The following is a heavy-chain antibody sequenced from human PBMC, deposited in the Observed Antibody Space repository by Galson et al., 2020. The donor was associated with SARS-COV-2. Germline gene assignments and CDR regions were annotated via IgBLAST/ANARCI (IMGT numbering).Heavy chain of an antibody. J-gene: IGHJ6*02. CDR2: ISAGSSYI. D-gene: IGHD2-15*01. CDR3: ARVGGMATTPANYYYYGLDV. Sequence: GGSLRLSCAASGFPFSSYSMNWVRQAPGKGLEWVSSISAGSSYIYYANSVKGRFTISRDNAKNSLYLQMTSLRAEDTAVYYCARVGGMATTPANYYYYGLDVWGQGTKVTVSS. V-gene: IGHV3-21*01. CDR1: GFPFSSYS.